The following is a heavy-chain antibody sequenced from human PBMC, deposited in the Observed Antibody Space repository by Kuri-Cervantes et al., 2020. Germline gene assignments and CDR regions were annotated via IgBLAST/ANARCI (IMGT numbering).Heavy chain of an antibody. CDR1: GYTFTGYY. J-gene: IGHJ4*02. Sequence: ASVKVSCKASGYTFTGYYMHWVRQAPGQGLEWMGWINPNSGGTNYAQKFQGRVTMTRDTSTSTVYMELSSLRSEDTAVYYCAREGGASEYYFDSWGQGTLVTVSS. CDR2: INPNSGGT. D-gene: IGHD1-26*01. V-gene: IGHV1-2*02. CDR3: AREGGASEYYFDS.